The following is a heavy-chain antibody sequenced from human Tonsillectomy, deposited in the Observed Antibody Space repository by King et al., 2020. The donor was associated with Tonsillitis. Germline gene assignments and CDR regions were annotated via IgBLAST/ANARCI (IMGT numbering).Heavy chain of an antibody. V-gene: IGHV1-18*01. CDR2: VSTYNGNT. Sequence: QLVQSGAEVKKPGASVKVSCKASGYIFTGYGISWVRQAPGQGLEWMGWVSTYNGNTHYPQKLQGRVTMTTDTSTSPAYMDLRSLRSDDTAVYYCSRDQGSGSYSGGHFDYWGQGTLVTVSS. CDR3: SRDQGSGSYSGGHFDY. J-gene: IGHJ4*02. CDR1: GYIFTGYG. D-gene: IGHD1-26*01.